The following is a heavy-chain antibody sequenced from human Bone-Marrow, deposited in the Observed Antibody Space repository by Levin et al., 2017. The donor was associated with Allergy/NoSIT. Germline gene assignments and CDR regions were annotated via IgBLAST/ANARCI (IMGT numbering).Heavy chain of an antibody. CDR3: VKTEETGHGIFDS. V-gene: IGHV3-48*03. CDR2: ISGSGQAI. CDR1: GFIFSTSG. Sequence: AGGSLRLSCAASGFIFSTSGMNWVRQAPGKGLEWLSYISGSGQAIYYADSVKGRFTCSRDNAKNSVSLEMTGLRVDDTAFYYCVKTEETGHGIFDSWGQGTLVTVSS. J-gene: IGHJ4*02.